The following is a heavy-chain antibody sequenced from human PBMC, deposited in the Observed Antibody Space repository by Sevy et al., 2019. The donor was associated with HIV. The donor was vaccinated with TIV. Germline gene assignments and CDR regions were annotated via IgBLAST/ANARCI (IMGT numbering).Heavy chain of an antibody. CDR2: IYSDGTT. Sequence: GGSLRLSCAASGFSVSRNHINWVRQAPEKGQEWISVIYSDGTTQYADSVKGRFTISRDTSNNTVYLQVSSLRADDTAVYYCARRLSSAWYFDFWGQGTLVTVSS. D-gene: IGHD6-19*01. J-gene: IGHJ4*02. CDR1: GFSVSRNH. CDR3: ARRLSSAWYFDF. V-gene: IGHV3-53*01.